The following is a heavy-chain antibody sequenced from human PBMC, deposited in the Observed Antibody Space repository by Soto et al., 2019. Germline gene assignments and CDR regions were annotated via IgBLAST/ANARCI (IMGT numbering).Heavy chain of an antibody. CDR1: GFTFSSYA. Sequence: EVQLLESGGGLVQPGGSLRLSCAASGFTFSSYAMSWVRQAPGKGLEWVSAISGSGGSTYYADSVKGRFTISRDNYKHPLDRQMNSLRAEDTAVYYCAKDLGGALDYWGQGTLVTVFS. CDR2: ISGSGGST. J-gene: IGHJ4*02. V-gene: IGHV3-23*01. D-gene: IGHD1-26*01. CDR3: AKDLGGALDY.